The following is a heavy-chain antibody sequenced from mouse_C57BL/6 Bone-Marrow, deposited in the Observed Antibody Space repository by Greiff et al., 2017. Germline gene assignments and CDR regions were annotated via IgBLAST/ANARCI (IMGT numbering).Heavy chain of an antibody. CDR3: ASYWDY. CDR1: GFTFSSYG. CDR2: ISSGGSYT. V-gene: IGHV5-6*01. D-gene: IGHD1-1*01. Sequence: EVKLVESGGDLVKPGGSLKLSCAASGFTFSSYGMSWFRQTPDKRLEWVATISSGGSYTYYPDSVKGRFTISRDNAKNTLYLQMRSLKSEDTAMYYCASYWDYWGQGTSVTVSS. J-gene: IGHJ4*01.